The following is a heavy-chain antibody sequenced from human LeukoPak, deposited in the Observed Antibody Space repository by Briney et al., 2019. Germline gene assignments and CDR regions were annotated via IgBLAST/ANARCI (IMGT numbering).Heavy chain of an antibody. CDR1: GGTFSSYA. V-gene: IGHV1-69*13. Sequence: GASVKVSCKASGGTFSSYAISWVRQAPGQGLEWMGGIIPIFGTANYAQKFQGRVTITADESTSTAYMELSSLRSEDTAVYYCAREPRVDFTIFGVVQIPTPNYYYGMDVWGQGTTVTVSS. J-gene: IGHJ6*02. CDR3: AREPRVDFTIFGVVQIPTPNYYYGMDV. CDR2: IIPIFGTA. D-gene: IGHD3-3*01.